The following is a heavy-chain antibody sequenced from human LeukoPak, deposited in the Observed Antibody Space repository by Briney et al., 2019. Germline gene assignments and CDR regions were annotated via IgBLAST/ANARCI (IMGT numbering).Heavy chain of an antibody. CDR1: GGSTSSSSYY. CDR2: IYYSGST. CDR3: AREHYYDSPPDYFDY. V-gene: IGHV4-39*07. J-gene: IGHJ4*02. D-gene: IGHD3-22*01. Sequence: SETLSLTCTVSGGSTSSSSYYWGWIRQPPGKGLEWIGSIYYSGSTYYNPSLKSRVTISVDTSKNQFSLKLSSVTAADTAVYYCAREHYYDSPPDYFDYWGQGTLVTVSS.